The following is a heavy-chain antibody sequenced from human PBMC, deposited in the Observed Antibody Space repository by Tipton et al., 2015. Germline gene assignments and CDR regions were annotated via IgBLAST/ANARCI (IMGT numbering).Heavy chain of an antibody. CDR2: ISGTGGST. J-gene: IGHJ4*02. CDR3: AKDHDYDSSGTPYFDY. V-gene: IGHV3-23*01. CDR1: GFTLSTYA. Sequence: SLRLSCAVSGFTLSTYAMSWVRQAPGKGLEWVSTISGTGGSTYYADSVKGRFTISRDNSKDTLYLQMNSLRAEDTAVYYCAKDHDYDSSGTPYFDYWGQGTLVTVSS. D-gene: IGHD3-22*01.